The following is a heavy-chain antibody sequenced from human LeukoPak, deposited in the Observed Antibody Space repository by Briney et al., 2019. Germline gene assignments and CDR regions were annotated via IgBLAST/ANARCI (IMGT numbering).Heavy chain of an antibody. V-gene: IGHV1-18*01. Sequence: ASVKVSCKASGYTFTSYGISWVRQAPGQGLEWMGWISAYNGNTNYAQKLQGRVTMTTDTSTSTAYMDLRSLRSDDTAVYYCAGDEVGAIYFDYWGQGTLVTVSS. J-gene: IGHJ4*02. CDR1: GYTFTSYG. CDR2: ISAYNGNT. D-gene: IGHD1-26*01. CDR3: AGDEVGAIYFDY.